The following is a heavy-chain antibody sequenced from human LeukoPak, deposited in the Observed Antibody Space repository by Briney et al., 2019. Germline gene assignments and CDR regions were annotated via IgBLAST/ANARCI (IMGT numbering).Heavy chain of an antibody. CDR1: GYSISSGYY. D-gene: IGHD6-13*01. V-gene: IGHV4-38-2*02. CDR2: IYHSGST. Sequence: EPSETLSLTCTVSGYSISSGYYWGWIRQPPGKGLEWIGSIYHSGSTYYNPSLKSRVTISVDTSKNQFSLKLSSVTAADTAVYYCARDMAAGGSVDYWGQGTLVTVSS. J-gene: IGHJ4*02. CDR3: ARDMAAGGSVDY.